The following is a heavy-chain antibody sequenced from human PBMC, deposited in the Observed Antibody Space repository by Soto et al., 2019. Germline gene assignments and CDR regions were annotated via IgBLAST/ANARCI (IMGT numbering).Heavy chain of an antibody. Sequence: QLLESGGGLVQPGGSLRLSCAASGFTFSSFAMSCVRQAPGKGLDWVSAISGSGGSTYSADSVKGRFTISRDNSKNSLYLEMSSLRAEDTAVYYCARGFSAGKGSPADFWGQGALVTVS. V-gene: IGHV3-23*01. CDR3: ARGFSAGKGSPADF. CDR2: ISGSGGST. D-gene: IGHD6-13*01. CDR1: GFTFSSFA. J-gene: IGHJ4*02.